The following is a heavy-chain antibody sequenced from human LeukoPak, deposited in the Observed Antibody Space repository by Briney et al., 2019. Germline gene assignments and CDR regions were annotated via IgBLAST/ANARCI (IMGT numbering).Heavy chain of an antibody. V-gene: IGHV3-73*01. J-gene: IGHJ4*02. D-gene: IGHD1-1*01. CDR3: TRQPRETGTTDY. CDR2: VRTSIDSYTT. Sequence: PGGSLRLSCAASGFSFSDSIIHWVRQASGRGLEWVGRVRTSIDSYTTGYTASVRGRFSISRDDSKNTAYLQMNSLETDDTAVYYCTRQPRETGTTDYWGQGALVTVSS. CDR1: GFSFSDSI.